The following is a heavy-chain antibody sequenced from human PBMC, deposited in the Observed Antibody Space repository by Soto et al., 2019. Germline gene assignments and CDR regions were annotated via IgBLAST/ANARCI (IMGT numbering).Heavy chain of an antibody. V-gene: IGHV3-21*01. CDR2: ISSSSSYI. D-gene: IGHD4-17*01. J-gene: IGHJ4*02. CDR1: GFTFSSYS. CDR3: ARGGSTGHTVTTDY. Sequence: EVQLVESGGGLVKPGGSLRLSCAASGFTFSSYSMNWVRQAPGKGLEWVSSISSSSSYIYYADSVKGRFTISRDNAKNSLYLQMNSLRAEDTAVYYCARGGSTGHTVTTDYWGQGTLVTVSS.